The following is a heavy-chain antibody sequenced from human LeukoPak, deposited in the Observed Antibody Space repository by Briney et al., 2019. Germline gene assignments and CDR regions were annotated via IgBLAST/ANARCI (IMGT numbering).Heavy chain of an antibody. V-gene: IGHV3-53*01. D-gene: IGHD3-9*01. Sequence: PGGSLRLSCAASGFTVSSNYMSWVRQAPGKGLEWVSVIYSGGSTYYADSVKGRFTISRDNSKNTLYLQMNSLRAEDTAVYYCARESYDILTDYYKFDYWGQGTLVTVSS. CDR3: ARESYDILTDYYKFDY. J-gene: IGHJ4*02. CDR2: IYSGGST. CDR1: GFTVSSNY.